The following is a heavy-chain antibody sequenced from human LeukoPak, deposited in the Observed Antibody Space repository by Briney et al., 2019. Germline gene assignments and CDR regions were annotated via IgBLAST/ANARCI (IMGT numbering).Heavy chain of an antibody. D-gene: IGHD2/OR15-2a*01. CDR1: GGSISSYY. CDR2: IYYSGST. Sequence: SETLSLTCTVSGGSISSYYWSWIRQPPGKGLEWIGYIYYSGSTNYNPSLKSRVTISVDTSKNQFSLKLSSVTAADTAVYYCATRNRAAGAFDIWGQGTMVTVSS. V-gene: IGHV4-59*01. J-gene: IGHJ3*02. CDR3: ATRNRAAGAFDI.